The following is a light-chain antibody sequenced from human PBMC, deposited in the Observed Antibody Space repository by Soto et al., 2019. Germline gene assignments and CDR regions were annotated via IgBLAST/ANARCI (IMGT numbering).Light chain of an antibody. CDR1: SSNIGTYT. CDR2: TYD. CDR3: AARDDRSNRMV. J-gene: IGLJ2*01. Sequence: QSVLTQPPSVSGTPGQSITISCSGSSSNIGTYTLSWYQHLPGTAPKLLFSTYDQRPSGVADRFSGSKSGTSASLAISGLQSEDDADYSCAARDDRSNRMVFGGGTKLTVL. V-gene: IGLV1-44*01.